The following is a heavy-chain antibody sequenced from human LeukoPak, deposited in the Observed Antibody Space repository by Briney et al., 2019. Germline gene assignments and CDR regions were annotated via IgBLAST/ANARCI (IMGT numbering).Heavy chain of an antibody. CDR3: ARRSGFFDSSGSYRQIPYFFQF. CDR1: GESFIGFF. V-gene: IGHV4-34*01. D-gene: IGHD3-22*01. CDR2: INHSGRI. Sequence: SETLSLTCAAFGESFIGFFWTWIRQPPGKGLVWIGDINHSGRINYNPSLQKRVFITVDTSNNQFLLIVTHGSAAHTAVYYCARRSGFFDSSGSYRQIPYFFQFWGPGVLVTV. J-gene: IGHJ4*02.